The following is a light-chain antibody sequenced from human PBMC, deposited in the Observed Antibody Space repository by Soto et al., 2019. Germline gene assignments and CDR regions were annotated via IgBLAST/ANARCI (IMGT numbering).Light chain of an antibody. CDR3: MQALQTRT. CDR2: LGS. J-gene: IGKJ1*01. CDR1: ESLLHSNGYNY. V-gene: IGKV2-28*01. Sequence: DIVMTQSPLSLPVTPGEPASISFRSSESLLHSNGYNYLDWYLQKPGQSPQLLIYLGSLRASGVPDRFSGSGSGTDFTLKISRVEAEDVGVYYCMQALQTRTFGQGTKVDIK.